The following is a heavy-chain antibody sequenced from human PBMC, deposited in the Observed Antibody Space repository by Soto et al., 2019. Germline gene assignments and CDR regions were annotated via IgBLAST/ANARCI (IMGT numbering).Heavy chain of an antibody. Sequence: QLHLQESGPGLVKPSETLSLTCSVSGGSISTTSYYCGWIRQPPGQGLESLWYILSRGSTPYTPSLNSRVAMSIDTSKNHFSLQLNSVTAADTSLYFCVAIDYTWGTSLWVSWGQGTLVTVSS. V-gene: IGHV4-39*02. CDR1: GGSISTTSYY. CDR2: ILSRGST. D-gene: IGHD4-4*01. CDR3: VAIDYTWGTSLWVS. J-gene: IGHJ5*02.